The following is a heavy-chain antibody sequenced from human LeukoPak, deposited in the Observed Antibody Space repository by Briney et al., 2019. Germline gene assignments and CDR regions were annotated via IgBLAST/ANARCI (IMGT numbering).Heavy chain of an antibody. CDR3: ASLSRSNWNLPDY. Sequence: SETLSLTCTVSGGSISSGSYCWSWMRQPAGKGLEWIGRIYTSGTTNYNPSLKSRVTISVDTSKHQFSLTLSSATAADTAVYYCASLSRSNWNLPDYWGQGTLVTVSS. CDR2: IYTSGTT. V-gene: IGHV4-61*02. J-gene: IGHJ4*02. D-gene: IGHD1-20*01. CDR1: GGSISSGSYC.